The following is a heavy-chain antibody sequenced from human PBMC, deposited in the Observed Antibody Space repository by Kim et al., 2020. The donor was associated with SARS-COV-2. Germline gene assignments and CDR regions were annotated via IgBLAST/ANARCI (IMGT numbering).Heavy chain of an antibody. CDR2: I. V-gene: IGHV3-9*01. CDR3: AKDTYGGNDGY. D-gene: IGHD4-17*01. J-gene: IGHJ4*02. Sequence: IGYADSVKGRFTISRDNAKNSLYLQMNSLRAEDTALYYCAKDTYGGNDGYWGQGTLVTVSS.